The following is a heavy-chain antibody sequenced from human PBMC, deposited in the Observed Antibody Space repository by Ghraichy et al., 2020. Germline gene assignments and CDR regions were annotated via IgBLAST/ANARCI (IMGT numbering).Heavy chain of an antibody. Sequence: SETLSLTCSVSGGSISSGDDYWSWIRQHPGKGLEWIGHIYYSGSTYYNYNPSLKSRVTISVDTSKNQFSLKLSSVSAADTAVYFCARETVGYCSGGSCHRSFDHWGQGSPVTVSS. J-gene: IGHJ4*02. CDR2: IYYSGST. CDR3: ARETVGYCSGGSCHRSFDH. CDR1: GGSISSGDDY. D-gene: IGHD2-15*01. V-gene: IGHV4-31*03.